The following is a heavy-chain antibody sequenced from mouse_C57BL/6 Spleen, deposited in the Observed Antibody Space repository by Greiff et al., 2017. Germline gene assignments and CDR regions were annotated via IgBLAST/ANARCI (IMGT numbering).Heavy chain of an antibody. J-gene: IGHJ3*01. CDR1: GYTFTSYW. CDR2: IYPSDSET. Sequence: QVHVKQPGAELVRPGSSVKLSCKASGYTFTSYWMAWVKQRPGQGLEWIGNIYPSDSETHYNQKFKDKATLTVDKSSSTAYMQLSSLTSEDSAVYDSPRHYYGYDGFAYWGQGTLVTVSA. D-gene: IGHD2-2*01. CDR3: PRHYYGYDGFAY. V-gene: IGHV1-61*01.